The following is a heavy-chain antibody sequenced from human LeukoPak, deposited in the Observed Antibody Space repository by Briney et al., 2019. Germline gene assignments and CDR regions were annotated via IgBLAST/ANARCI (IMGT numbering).Heavy chain of an antibody. Sequence: PGGSLRLSCAASGFTFSDAWMSWVRQAPGTGLEWVGRIKSKTDGGTKDYAAPVKGRFTISRDDSKNTLYLQMNSLKTADTGVYYCTTGPKVSQQLRDWGQGTLVTVSS. CDR1: GFTFSDAW. CDR3: TTGPKVSQQLRD. J-gene: IGHJ4*02. CDR2: IKSKTDGGTK. V-gene: IGHV3-15*01. D-gene: IGHD5-24*01.